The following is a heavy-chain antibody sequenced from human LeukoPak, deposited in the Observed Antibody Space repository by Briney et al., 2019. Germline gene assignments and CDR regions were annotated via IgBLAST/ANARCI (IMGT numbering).Heavy chain of an antibody. J-gene: IGHJ4*02. CDR1: GFTFDDYA. CDR3: AKDYYYGSGSYGYYFDH. CDR2: ISWNSGSI. V-gene: IGHV3-9*01. D-gene: IGHD3-10*01. Sequence: PGRSLRLSCAASGFTFDDYAMHWVRQAPGKGLEWVSGISWNSGSIGYADSVKGRFTISRDNAKNSLYLQMNSLRAEDTALYYCAKDYYYGSGSYGYYFDHWGQGTLVTVSS.